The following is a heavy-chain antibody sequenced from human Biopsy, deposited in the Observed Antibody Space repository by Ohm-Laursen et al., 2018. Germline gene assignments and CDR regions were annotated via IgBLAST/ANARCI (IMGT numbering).Heavy chain of an antibody. J-gene: IGHJ4*02. CDR3: ARGSNDFGGLYFPR. D-gene: IGHD4-23*01. V-gene: IGHV4-59*11. CDR1: GGSFTGHY. CDR2: ISYTGYT. Sequence: GTLSLTCTVSGGSFTGHYRSWIRQPPGKGLEWIGHISYTGYTSYNASLKSRVTISVDTSRNHFSLRLSSLTAADTAVYYCARGSNDFGGLYFPRWGQGTLVTVSS.